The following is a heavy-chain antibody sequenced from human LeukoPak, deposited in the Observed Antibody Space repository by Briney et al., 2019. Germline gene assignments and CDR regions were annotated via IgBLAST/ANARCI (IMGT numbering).Heavy chain of an antibody. V-gene: IGHV1-2*02. Sequence: ASVKVSCKASGYTFTGYYMHWVRQAPGQGLEWMGWINPNSGGTNYAQKFQGRVTMTRDTSISTAYMELSRLRSDDTAVYYCARDQELRFAFDIWGQGTMVTVSS. J-gene: IGHJ3*02. CDR2: INPNSGGT. CDR3: ARDQELRFAFDI. D-gene: IGHD1-7*01. CDR1: GYTFTGYY.